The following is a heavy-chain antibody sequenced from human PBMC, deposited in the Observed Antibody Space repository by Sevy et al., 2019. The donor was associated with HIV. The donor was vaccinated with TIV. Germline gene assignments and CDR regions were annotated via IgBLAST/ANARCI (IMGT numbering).Heavy chain of an antibody. D-gene: IGHD3-3*01. J-gene: IGHJ1*01. Sequence: SGPTLVNPTQTLALTCTFSGSSLYISGVGVAWIRQPPGKALEWLALIYWDDDEHYSPSLKNRLTITKDTSKNQVVLTMTTMDPVDTATYFCAVFPGGHDVPFFESWGHGLLVTVSS. CDR1: GSSLYISGVG. CDR2: IYWDDDE. V-gene: IGHV2-5*02. CDR3: AVFPGGHDVPFFES.